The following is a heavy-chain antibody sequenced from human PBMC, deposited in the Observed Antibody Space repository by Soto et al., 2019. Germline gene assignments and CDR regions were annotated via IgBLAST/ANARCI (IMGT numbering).Heavy chain of an antibody. V-gene: IGHV1-69*12. Sequence: QVQLVQSGAEVKTPGSSVKVSCKASGGTFNSYAIDWVRQAPGRGLEWMGGIIPIFGTTNYPQTLQGRGKLTADESTRTAYMELNTLRSEDTAVYYCARAIVTRSASNYYYCGMYVLGEGTTVPVSS. J-gene: IGHJ6*02. CDR3: ARAIVTRSASNYYYCGMYV. CDR2: IIPIFGTT. D-gene: IGHD4-17*01. CDR1: GGTFNSYA.